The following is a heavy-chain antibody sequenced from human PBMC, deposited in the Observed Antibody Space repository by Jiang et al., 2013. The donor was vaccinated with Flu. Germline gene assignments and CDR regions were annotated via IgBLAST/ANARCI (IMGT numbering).Heavy chain of an antibody. V-gene: IGHV4-59*01. Sequence: ETLSLTCTVSGGSISSYYWSWIRQPPGKGLEWIGYIYYSGSTNYNPSLKSRVTISVDTSKNQFSLKLSSVTAADTAVYYCARGITMVRGVSYWFDPWGQGTLVTVSS. CDR1: GGSISSYY. J-gene: IGHJ5*02. D-gene: IGHD3-10*01. CDR3: ARGITMVRGVSYWFDP. CDR2: IYYSGST.